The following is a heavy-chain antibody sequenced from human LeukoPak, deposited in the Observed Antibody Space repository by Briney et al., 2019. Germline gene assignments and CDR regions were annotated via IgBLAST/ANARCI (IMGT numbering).Heavy chain of an antibody. CDR1: DDSISDYY. J-gene: IGHJ4*02. V-gene: IGHV4-4*09. Sequence: SETLSLTCTVSDDSISDYYWSWIRQPPGKGLEWIGYIYTRGTTNYSPSLKSRVTMSADTSKNQFSLKLDSVTAADMAVYYCARSRPAPKEFDHWGQGTLVTVSS. CDR3: ARSRPAPKEFDH. D-gene: IGHD2-2*01. CDR2: IYTRGTT.